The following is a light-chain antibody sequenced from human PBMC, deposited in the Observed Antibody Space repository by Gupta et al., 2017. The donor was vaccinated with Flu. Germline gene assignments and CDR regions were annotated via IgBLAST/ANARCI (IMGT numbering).Light chain of an antibody. CDR1: QRINSY. V-gene: IGKV1-39*01. CDR3: QQSDSSPRT. J-gene: IGKJ2*01. CDR2: LTS. Sequence: DIQMTQFPSSLSASVGDRLTITCRASQRINSYLSWYQQKPGEAPKLLISLTSTLQSGVPSRFSGSGSGTEFTLTISSLQPEDFATYYCQQSDSSPRTFGQGTKVEIK.